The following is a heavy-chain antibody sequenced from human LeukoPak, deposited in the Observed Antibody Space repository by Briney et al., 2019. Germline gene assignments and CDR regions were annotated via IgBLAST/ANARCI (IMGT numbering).Heavy chain of an antibody. CDR1: GGSISSYY. V-gene: IGHV4-59*01. J-gene: IGHJ4*02. Sequence: SSETLSLTCTVSGGSISSYYWSWIRQPPGKGLEWIGYIYYSGSTNYNPSLKSRVTISVDTSKNHFSLKLSSVTAADTAVYYCARGGVKLYYFDYWGQGTLVTVSS. D-gene: IGHD3-16*01. CDR3: ARGGVKLYYFDY. CDR2: IYYSGST.